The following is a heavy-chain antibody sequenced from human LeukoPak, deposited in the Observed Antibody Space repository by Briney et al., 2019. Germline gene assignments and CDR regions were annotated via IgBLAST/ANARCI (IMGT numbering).Heavy chain of an antibody. CDR1: GGSISSYY. CDR3: VRQRDYYDSSGYYSRIFDY. V-gene: IGHV4-59*01. CDR2: IYYSGST. Sequence: SETLSLTCTVSGGSISSYYWSWIRQPPGKGLEWIGYIYYSGSTNYNPSLKSRVTISVDTSKNQFSLKLSSVTAADTAVYYCVRQRDYYDSSGYYSRIFDYWGQGTLVTVSS. J-gene: IGHJ4*02. D-gene: IGHD3-22*01.